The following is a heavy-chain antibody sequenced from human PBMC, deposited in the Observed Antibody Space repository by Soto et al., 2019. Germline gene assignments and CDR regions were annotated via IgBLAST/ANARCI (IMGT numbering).Heavy chain of an antibody. D-gene: IGHD5-18*01. J-gene: IGHJ6*02. CDR2: IWYDGSNK. Sequence: QVQLVESGGGVVQPGRSLRLSCAASGFTFSSYGMHWVRQAPGKGLEWVAVIWYDGSNKYYADSVKGRFTISRDNSKNTLYLQMNSLRAEDTAVYYCAREYSEGGGYYYYYGMDVWGQGTTVTVSS. V-gene: IGHV3-33*01. CDR1: GFTFSSYG. CDR3: AREYSEGGGYYYYYGMDV.